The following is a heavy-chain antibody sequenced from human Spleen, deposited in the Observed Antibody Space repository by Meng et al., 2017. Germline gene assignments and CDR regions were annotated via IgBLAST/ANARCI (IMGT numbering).Heavy chain of an antibody. J-gene: IGHJ6*02. D-gene: IGHD2-21*02. CDR2: VWYGGGNS. CDR3: ARGVGGTHGTGVYYYYGMDV. V-gene: IGHV3-33*01. Sequence: SCSASGFTFPGYGIHWVRQAPGKGLEWVALVWYGGGNSYYPDSVKGRYTISRDHAKNSRYLQMNSLRPEDTAVYYCARGVGGTHGTGVYYYYGMDVWGQGTTVTVSS. CDR1: GFTFPGYG.